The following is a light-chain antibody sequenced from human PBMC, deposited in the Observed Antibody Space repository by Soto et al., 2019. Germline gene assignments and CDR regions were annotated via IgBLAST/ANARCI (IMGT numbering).Light chain of an antibody. V-gene: IGLV1-44*01. CDR2: NNS. Sequence: QSVRTQPPSASGTPGQMVTNSCSGSSSNIGSNTVNWYQQLPGMAPKLLIYNNSQRPSGVPDRFSGSKSGTSASLAISGLQSEDEADYYCAAWDDSLRGLEFGGATKLTVL. J-gene: IGLJ2*01. CDR1: SSNIGSNT. CDR3: AAWDDSLRGLE.